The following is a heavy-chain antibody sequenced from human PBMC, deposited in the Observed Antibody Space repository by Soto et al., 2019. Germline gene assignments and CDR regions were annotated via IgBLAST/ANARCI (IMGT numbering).Heavy chain of an antibody. V-gene: IGHV1-58*01. CDR3: AAEGVDSSGPDAFDI. D-gene: IGHD3-22*01. Sequence: QMQLVQSGPEVKKPGTSVKVSCKASGFTFTSSAVQWVRQARGQRLEWIGWIVVGSGNTNYAQKFQERVTITRDMSTSTAYMELSSLRSEDTAVYYCAAEGVDSSGPDAFDIWCQGTMVTVSS. CDR2: IVVGSGNT. CDR1: GFTFTSSA. J-gene: IGHJ3*02.